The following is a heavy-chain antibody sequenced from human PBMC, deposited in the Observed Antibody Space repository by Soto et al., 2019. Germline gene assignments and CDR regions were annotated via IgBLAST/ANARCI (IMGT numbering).Heavy chain of an antibody. J-gene: IGHJ4*02. D-gene: IGHD6-13*01. CDR2: ISSSSSYI. Sequence: GGSLRLSCAASGFTFSSYSMNWVRQAPGKGLEWVSSISSSSSYIYYADSVKGRFTISRDKAKNSLYLQMNSLRAEDTAVYYCAREGLSRGFDYWGQGTLVTVSS. CDR3: AREGLSRGFDY. CDR1: GFTFSSYS. V-gene: IGHV3-21*01.